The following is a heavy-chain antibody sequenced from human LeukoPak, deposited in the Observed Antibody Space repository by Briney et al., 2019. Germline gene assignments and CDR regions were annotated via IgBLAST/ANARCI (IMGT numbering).Heavy chain of an antibody. CDR2: FYASGST. CDR1: GGSISSYY. J-gene: IGHJ4*02. CDR3: SRVISSGWYYFDY. V-gene: IGHV4-4*07. Sequence: SETLSLTCTVSGGSISSYYWSWIRQPAGKGLEWIGHFYASGSTNYNPSLKSRVTMSVDTSKNQFSLKLNSVTAADTAVYYCSRVISSGWYYFDYWGQGTLVTVSS. D-gene: IGHD6-19*01.